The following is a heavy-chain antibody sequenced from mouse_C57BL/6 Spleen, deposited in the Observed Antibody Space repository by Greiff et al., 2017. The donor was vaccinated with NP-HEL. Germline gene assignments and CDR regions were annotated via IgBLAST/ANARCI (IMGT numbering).Heavy chain of an antibody. CDR3: ARGGDYSNYEGYFDV. Sequence: EVMLVESEGGLVQPGSSMKLSCTASGFTFSDYYMAWVRQVPEKGLEWVANINYDGSSTYYLDSLKSRFIISRDNAKNILYLQMSSLKSEDTATYYCARGGDYSNYEGYFDVWGTGTTVTVSS. D-gene: IGHD2-5*01. J-gene: IGHJ1*03. CDR1: GFTFSDYY. CDR2: INYDGSST. V-gene: IGHV5-16*01.